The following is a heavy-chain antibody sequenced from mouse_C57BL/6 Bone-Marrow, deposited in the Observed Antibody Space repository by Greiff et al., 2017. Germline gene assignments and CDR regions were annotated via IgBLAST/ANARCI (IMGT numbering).Heavy chain of an antibody. D-gene: IGHD1-1*01. CDR1: GYTFTSYG. Sequence: VQLQQSGAELARPGASVKLSCKASGYTFTSYGISWVKQRTGQGLEWIGEIYPRSGNTYYNEKFKGKATLTADKSSSPAYMELRSLTSEDSAVYFCARWGVVATLYYFDYWGQGTTLTVSS. CDR2: IYPRSGNT. CDR3: ARWGVVATLYYFDY. V-gene: IGHV1-81*01. J-gene: IGHJ2*01.